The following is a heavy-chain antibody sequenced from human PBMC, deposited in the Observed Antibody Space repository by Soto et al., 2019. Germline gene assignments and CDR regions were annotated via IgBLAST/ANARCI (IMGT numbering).Heavy chain of an antibody. J-gene: IGHJ4*02. Sequence: PSETLSLTCTVSGGSISSGGYYWSWIRQHPGKGLEWIGYIYYGGSTYYNPSLKSRVTISVDTSKNQFSLKLSSVTAADTAVYYCARGVSTIFGVVTNFDYWGQGTLVTVSS. CDR2: IYYGGST. V-gene: IGHV4-31*03. D-gene: IGHD3-3*01. CDR1: GGSISSGGYY. CDR3: ARGVSTIFGVVTNFDY.